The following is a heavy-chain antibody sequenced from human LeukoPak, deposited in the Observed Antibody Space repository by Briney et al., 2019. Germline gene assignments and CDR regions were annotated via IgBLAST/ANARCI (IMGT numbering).Heavy chain of an antibody. CDR1: GFSFSSYA. CDR2: ICGSICGRIGST. Sequence: GGSLTLSCAASGFSFSSYAMSWVRQAPGKGLEWVSDICGSICGRIGSTDYADSVKGRFTISRDNSKKTVYLQMNSLRAEDTAVYYCAKGKINHDGAYDIWGQGTMVTVS. D-gene: IGHD1-14*01. V-gene: IGHV3-23*01. CDR3: AKGKINHDGAYDI. J-gene: IGHJ3*02.